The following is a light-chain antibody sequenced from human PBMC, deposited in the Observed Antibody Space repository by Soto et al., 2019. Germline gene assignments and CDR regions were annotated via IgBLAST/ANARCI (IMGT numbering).Light chain of an antibody. CDR2: DVS. J-gene: IGLJ1*01. CDR1: GSDVGGYNY. Sequence: QSALTQPASVSGSPGQQLTISCAGSGSDVGGYNYVSWYQQHPGKAPKLIIYDVSSRPSGVSIRFSGSKSVNTASLTISGLQAEDEADYYCSSFTADNTQVFGTGTKVTVL. CDR3: SSFTADNTQV. V-gene: IGLV2-14*03.